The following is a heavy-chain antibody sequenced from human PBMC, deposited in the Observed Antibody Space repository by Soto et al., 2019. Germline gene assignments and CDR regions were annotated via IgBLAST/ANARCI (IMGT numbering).Heavy chain of an antibody. D-gene: IGHD3-3*01. J-gene: IGHJ4*02. CDR1: GFTFSSYA. Sequence: GGSLRLSCAASGFTFSSYAMHWVRQAPGKGLEWVAVISYDGSNKYYADSVKGRFTISRDNSKNTLYLQMNSLRAEDTAVYYCARDPIKGGYYDFCLDYWGQGTLVTVSS. CDR3: ARDPIKGGYYDFCLDY. CDR2: ISYDGSNK. V-gene: IGHV3-30-3*01.